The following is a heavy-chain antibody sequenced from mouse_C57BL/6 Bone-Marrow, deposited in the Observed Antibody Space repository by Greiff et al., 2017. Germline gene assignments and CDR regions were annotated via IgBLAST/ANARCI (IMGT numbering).Heavy chain of an antibody. CDR3: ARVVYYYGSSFDY. CDR1: GFTFSSYA. D-gene: IGHD1-1*01. CDR2: ISDGGSYT. J-gene: IGHJ2*01. V-gene: IGHV5-4*01. Sequence: EVQVVESGGGLVKPGGSLKLSCAASGFTFSSYAMSWVRQTPEKRLEWVATISDGGSYTYYPDNVKGRFTISRDNAKNNLYLQMSHLKSEDTAMYSCARVVYYYGSSFDYWGQGTTLTVSS.